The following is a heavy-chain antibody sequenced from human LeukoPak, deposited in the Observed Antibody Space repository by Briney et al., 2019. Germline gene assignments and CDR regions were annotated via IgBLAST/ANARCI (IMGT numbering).Heavy chain of an antibody. CDR2: IYSDGSST. CDR3: ARSGDDYGDYDAFDI. V-gene: IGHV3-74*01. Sequence: GGSLRLSCAASGFTFSSYWMHWVRQAPGKGLVWVSRIYSDGSSTRYADSVKGRFTISRDNAKNTLYLQMNSLRAEDTAVYYCARSGDDYGDYDAFDIWGQATMVTVSS. J-gene: IGHJ3*02. CDR1: GFTFSSYW. D-gene: IGHD4-17*01.